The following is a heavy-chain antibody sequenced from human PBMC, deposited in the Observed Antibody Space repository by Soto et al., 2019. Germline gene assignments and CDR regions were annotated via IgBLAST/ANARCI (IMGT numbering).Heavy chain of an antibody. CDR2: ISSSSRYI. V-gene: IGHV3-21*01. D-gene: IGHD2-15*01. CDR1: RFTFTSYS. Sequence: PGGSLRLSCAASRFTFTSYSMNWVRQAPGKGLEWVSSISSSSRYIYYADSVKGRFTISRDNAKNSLYLQMNSLRDEDTAVYYCARGALYCSGGSCYGMDVWGKGTTVTVSS. CDR3: ARGALYCSGGSCYGMDV. J-gene: IGHJ6*04.